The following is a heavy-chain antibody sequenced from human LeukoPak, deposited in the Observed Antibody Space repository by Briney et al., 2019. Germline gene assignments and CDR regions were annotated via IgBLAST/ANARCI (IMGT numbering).Heavy chain of an antibody. V-gene: IGHV4-38-2*02. D-gene: IGHD3-22*01. Sequence: SETLSLTCTVSGSSITTYTHWGWIRPSPGKGLEWIAIIHHTGNTYYNPSLESRVTISIDTSKNQFSLEVRSVTAADTAFYFCVNSKSNYEAVSWGPGTLVTVSS. CDR2: IHHTGNT. CDR1: GSSITTYTH. J-gene: IGHJ5*02. CDR3: VNSKSNYEAVS.